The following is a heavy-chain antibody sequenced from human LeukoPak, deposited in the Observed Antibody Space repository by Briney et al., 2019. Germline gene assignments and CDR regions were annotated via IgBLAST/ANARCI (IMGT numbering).Heavy chain of an antibody. CDR3: AREEDAFDI. CDR1: GLTVSSNY. V-gene: IGHV3-53*01. J-gene: IGHJ3*02. Sequence: GGSLRLSCAASGLTVSSNYMSWVRQAPGKGLEWVSVIYGGDNTYYADSVKGRFTISRDNSKNTLYLQMNSLRAEDTAVYYCAREEDAFDIWGQGTLVAVSS. CDR2: IYGGDNT.